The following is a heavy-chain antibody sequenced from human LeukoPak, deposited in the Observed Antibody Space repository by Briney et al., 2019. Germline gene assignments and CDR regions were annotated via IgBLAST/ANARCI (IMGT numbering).Heavy chain of an antibody. CDR3: ATALEWSYYYYYLAV. Sequence: SETLSLTCTVSGGSITSHYWSWIRQPPGKGLEWIGYIYYSGSTKYNPSFKSRVTISLDTSKTQFSLKLSSVTAADTAMYYCATALEWSYYYYYLAVWGKGTTVTASS. V-gene: IGHV4-59*11. D-gene: IGHD3-3*01. CDR2: IYYSGST. J-gene: IGHJ6*03. CDR1: GGSITSHY.